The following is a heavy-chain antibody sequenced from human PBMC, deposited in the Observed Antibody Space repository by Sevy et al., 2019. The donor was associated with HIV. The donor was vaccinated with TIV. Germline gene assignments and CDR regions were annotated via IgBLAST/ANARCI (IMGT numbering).Heavy chain of an antibody. CDR2: ISASGGST. D-gene: IGHD3-22*01. V-gene: IGHV3-23*01. Sequence: GGSLRLSCAASGSTFISYVMTWVRQAPGKGLEWVSTISASGGSTYYADSVKGRFIISRDNSKNTVDLQMNSLRAGDTAVYYCAKEDSGGYLYSGQGTLVTVSS. J-gene: IGHJ4*02. CDR1: GSTFISYV. CDR3: AKEDSGGYLY.